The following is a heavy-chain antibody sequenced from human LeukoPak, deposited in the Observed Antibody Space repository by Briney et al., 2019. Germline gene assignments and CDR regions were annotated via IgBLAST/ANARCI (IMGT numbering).Heavy chain of an antibody. CDR1: GFTFSSYG. J-gene: IGHJ3*02. V-gene: IGHV3-23*01. CDR2: ISGSGGST. Sequence: GGTLRLSCAVSGFTFSSYGMSWVRQAPGKGLEWVSAISGSGGSTYYADSVKGRFTISRDNSKNTLYLQMNSLRAEDTAVYYCARDKSGSYYAVFDIWGQGTMVTVSS. CDR3: ARDKSGSYYAVFDI. D-gene: IGHD1-26*01.